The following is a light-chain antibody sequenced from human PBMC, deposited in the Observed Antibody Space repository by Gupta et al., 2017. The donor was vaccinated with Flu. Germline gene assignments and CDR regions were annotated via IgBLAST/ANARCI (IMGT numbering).Light chain of an antibody. CDR2: DAS. CDR1: QSVSSY. CDR3: QQRSNWLIT. J-gene: IGKJ5*01. Sequence: ETVFTQSPATLSLSPVERATLSCRASQSVSSYLAWYQQKPGQAPRHLIYDASNRATGLPARFSGSGSGTDFTLTISSLEPEDFAVYYCQQRSNWLITFGQGTRLEIK. V-gene: IGKV3-11*01.